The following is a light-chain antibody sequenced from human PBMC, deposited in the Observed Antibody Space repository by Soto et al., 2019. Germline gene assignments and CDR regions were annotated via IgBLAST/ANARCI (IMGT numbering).Light chain of an antibody. Sequence: DIQMTQSPSTLSASVGDSVTITCRASQSIKNWLVWYQQKPGEATKLLIYKASTLESGVPSRFSGSGSGTEFTLTISCLQPDDVATYHCQQYNSYSQFTFGPGTKMDIK. CDR1: QSIKNW. CDR3: QQYNSYSQFT. CDR2: KAS. V-gene: IGKV1-5*03. J-gene: IGKJ3*01.